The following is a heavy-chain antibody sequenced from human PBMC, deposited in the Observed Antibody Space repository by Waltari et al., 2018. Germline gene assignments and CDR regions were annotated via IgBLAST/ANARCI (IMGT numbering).Heavy chain of an antibody. J-gene: IGHJ4*02. V-gene: IGHV4-39*01. CDR1: GGSISSTTYY. CDR3: ARPGRVGGGSLMGLDY. D-gene: IGHD2-15*01. CDR2: FSYNGNT. Sequence: QLQLQESGPGLVKASETLSLTCSVSGGSISSTTYYWGWIRQPPGKGLEWIGSFSYNGNTYHTPSLKSRITISVATSKTQFSLQLRSGTAADTAMYYCARPGRVGGGSLMGLDYWGQGTLVTVSS.